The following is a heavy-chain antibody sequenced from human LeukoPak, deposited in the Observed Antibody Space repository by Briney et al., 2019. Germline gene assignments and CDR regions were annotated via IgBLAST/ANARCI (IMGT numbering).Heavy chain of an antibody. Sequence: SETLSLTCAVYGGSFSGYYWSWIRQPPGKGLEWIGEINHSGNTNYNPSLKSRVTISVDTSKKPFSLKLSSVTAADTAVYYCARGKLIRYFDWLSRQFDYWGQGTLVTVSS. D-gene: IGHD3-9*01. J-gene: IGHJ4*02. CDR1: GGSFSGYY. CDR3: ARGKLIRYFDWLSRQFDY. CDR2: INHSGNT. V-gene: IGHV4-34*01.